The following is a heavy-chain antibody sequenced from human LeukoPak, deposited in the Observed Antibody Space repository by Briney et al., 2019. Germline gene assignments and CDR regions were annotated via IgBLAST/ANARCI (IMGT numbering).Heavy chain of an antibody. V-gene: IGHV1-3*01. CDR3: ARDLGYCSGGSCYSYWFDP. D-gene: IGHD2-15*01. CDR2: INAGNGNT. CDR1: GYTFTSYA. Sequence: GASVKVSCKASGYTFTSYAMHWVRQAPGQRLEWMGWINAGNGNTKYSQKFQGRVTITRDTSASTAYMELSSLRSEDTAVYYCARDLGYCSGGSCYSYWFDPWGQGTLVTVSS. J-gene: IGHJ5*02.